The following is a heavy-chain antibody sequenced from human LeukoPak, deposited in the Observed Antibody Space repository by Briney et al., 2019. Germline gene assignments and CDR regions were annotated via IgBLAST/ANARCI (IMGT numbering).Heavy chain of an antibody. Sequence: SQTLSLTCAISGDSVSSVTAAWNWLRQSPSRGLEWLGRTYYRSKWYNDYGVSVKSRITIDPDTSNNQISLQLRSVTPEDTAVYYCVRGSHALSLQYFGMDVWGEGTAVIVSS. D-gene: IGHD3-16*01. V-gene: IGHV6-1*01. CDR2: TYYRSKWYN. CDR1: GDSVSSVTAA. J-gene: IGHJ6*04. CDR3: VRGSHALSLQYFGMDV.